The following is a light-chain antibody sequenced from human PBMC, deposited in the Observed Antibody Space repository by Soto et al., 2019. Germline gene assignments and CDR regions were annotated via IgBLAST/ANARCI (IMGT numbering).Light chain of an antibody. CDR3: MEALQFPPMYT. V-gene: IGKV2-28*01. J-gene: IGKJ2*01. Sequence: DIVMTQSPLSLPAPPGGPASISCRPSQSPRQSNEQNILDWYLQKPGQFPQLLIYLGSHRASGVPDRFSGSGSGTDFTLEISRVEAEDVGVYYCMEALQFPPMYTFGQGTKVEIK. CDR1: QSPRQSNEQNI. CDR2: LGS.